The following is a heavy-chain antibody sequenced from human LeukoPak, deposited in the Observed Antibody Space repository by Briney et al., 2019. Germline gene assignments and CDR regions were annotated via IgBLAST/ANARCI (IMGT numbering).Heavy chain of an antibody. CDR1: GLSVSGKY. D-gene: IGHD5-24*01. CDR2: IFPNGNT. CDR3: APDDLTDGYKGY. V-gene: IGHV3-53*01. J-gene: IGHJ4*02. Sequence: GGSLSLSCAVSGLSVSGKYMTWVRQAPGRGLEWVSVIFPNGNTNYADSVKGRFTIFRDNSKNTLYLQMNTLRAEDTAVYYFAPDDLTDGYKGYWGQGTLVTVSS.